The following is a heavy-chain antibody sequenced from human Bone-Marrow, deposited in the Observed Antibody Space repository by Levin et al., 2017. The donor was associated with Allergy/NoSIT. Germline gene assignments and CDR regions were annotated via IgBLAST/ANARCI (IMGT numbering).Heavy chain of an antibody. D-gene: IGHD4-23*01. Sequence: PGGSLRLSCAASGFTFSSYGMHWVRQAPGKGLEWVAVISYDGSNKYYADSVKGRFTISRDNSKNTLYLQMNSLRAEDTAVYYCAKEGGGNVDYWGQGTLVTVSS. CDR1: GFTFSSYG. V-gene: IGHV3-30*18. CDR2: ISYDGSNK. J-gene: IGHJ4*02. CDR3: AKEGGGNVDY.